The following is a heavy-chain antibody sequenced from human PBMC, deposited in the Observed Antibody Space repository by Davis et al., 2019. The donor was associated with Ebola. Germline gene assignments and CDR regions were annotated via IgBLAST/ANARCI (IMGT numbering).Heavy chain of an antibody. J-gene: IGHJ4*02. CDR3: ARSDCNHIGCKLLDG. D-gene: IGHD2-21*01. Sequence: PGGSLRLSCVGSGFTFSRHAMSWVRQAPGKGLAWVSSASDSGLITVHADSVKGRFTISRDNSRNTLYLQMNSLRAEDTALYLCARSDCNHIGCKLLDGWGQGTPVTVSP. V-gene: IGHV3-23*01. CDR1: GFTFSRHA. CDR2: ASDSGLIT.